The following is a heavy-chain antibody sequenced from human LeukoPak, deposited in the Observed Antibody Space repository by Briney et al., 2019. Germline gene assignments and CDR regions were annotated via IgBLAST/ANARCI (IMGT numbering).Heavy chain of an antibody. CDR1: GGTFISYA. V-gene: IGHV1-69*01. J-gene: IGHJ3*02. Sequence: EASVKVSCKASGGTFISYAISWVRQAPGQGREWMGGIIPIFGTANYAQKFQGRVTITADESTSTAYMELSSLRSEDTAVYYCARDLGCSSTSCYISIGDAFDIWGQGTMVTVSS. CDR2: IIPIFGTA. CDR3: ARDLGCSSTSCYISIGDAFDI. D-gene: IGHD2-2*02.